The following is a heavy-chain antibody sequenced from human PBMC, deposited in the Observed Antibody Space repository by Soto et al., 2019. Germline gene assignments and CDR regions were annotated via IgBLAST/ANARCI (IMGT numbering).Heavy chain of an antibody. J-gene: IGHJ4*02. CDR1: GFTVSTYA. V-gene: IGHV3-23*05. CDR2: IDNSGGIT. Sequence: GSLRLCCAACGFTVSTYAMSWVRQAPGKGLEWVSTIDNSGGITYYADSVKGRFTISRDNSKNTLYLQMNSLRAEDTAVYYCAKGGYNYGFLFDCWGQGTLVTVSS. CDR3: AKGGYNYGFLFDC. D-gene: IGHD5-18*01.